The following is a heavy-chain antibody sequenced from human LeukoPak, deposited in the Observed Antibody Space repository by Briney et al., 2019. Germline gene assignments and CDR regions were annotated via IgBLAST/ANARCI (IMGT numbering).Heavy chain of an antibody. Sequence: KAGGSLRLSCAASGLTFSSYALVWVRQPPGKGLEWIGEINHSGSTNYNPSLKSRVTISVDTSKNQFSLKLSSVTAADTAVYYCARGDYYDSSGYYYWGQGTLVTVSS. CDR2: INHSGST. CDR1: GLTFSSYA. CDR3: ARGDYYDSSGYYY. V-gene: IGHV4-34*01. D-gene: IGHD3-22*01. J-gene: IGHJ4*02.